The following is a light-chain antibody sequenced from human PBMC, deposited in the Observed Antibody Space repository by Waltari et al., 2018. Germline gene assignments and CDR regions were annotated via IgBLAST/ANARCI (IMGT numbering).Light chain of an antibody. J-gene: IGKJ2*01. CDR2: KAS. V-gene: IGKV1-5*03. Sequence: DRVTITCRASQSISTWLALYQQKPGKAPNLLIYKASNLESGVPSRFSGSGSGTEFTLTISSLQPDDFATYYCQQYSTYYTFGQGTKLEIK. CDR3: QQYSTYYT. CDR1: QSISTW.